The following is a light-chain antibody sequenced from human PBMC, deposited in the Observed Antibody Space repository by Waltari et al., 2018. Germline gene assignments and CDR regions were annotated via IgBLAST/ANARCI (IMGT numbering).Light chain of an antibody. V-gene: IGLV2-11*01. Sequence: ALPQPCQAAGSPGKPIPTPSPGTTADFGRYNYVSWYQQHPGKAPKLMIYDVSERPSGVPDRFSGSKSGNTAALTISGLQADDEADYYCSSYVGSQTVVFGGGTKLTVL. CDR3: SSYVGSQTVV. CDR2: DVS. CDR1: TADFGRYNY. J-gene: IGLJ2*01.